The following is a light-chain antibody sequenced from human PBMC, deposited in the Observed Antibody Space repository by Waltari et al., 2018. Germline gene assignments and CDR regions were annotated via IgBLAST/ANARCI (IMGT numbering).Light chain of an antibody. CDR1: QSVVSY. J-gene: IGKJ5*01. V-gene: IGKV3-11*01. Sequence: EIVLTQSPATLSLSPGERATLSCRASQSVVSYLAWYQQKPGQAPRLLIYDAFNRATGTPARFSGSGSGTDFTLTISSLEPEDVAVYYCQQRYSWPPITFGQGTRLEIK. CDR2: DAF. CDR3: QQRYSWPPIT.